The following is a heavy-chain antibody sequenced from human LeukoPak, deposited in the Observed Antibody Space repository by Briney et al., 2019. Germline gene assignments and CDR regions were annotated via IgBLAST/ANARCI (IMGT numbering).Heavy chain of an antibody. V-gene: IGHV3-7*01. CDR1: GFTFSDFW. J-gene: IGHJ4*02. Sequence: PGGSLRLSCAAYGFTFSDFWMSWVRQAPGKGLECVASTNEAGGDKLYVDSVKGRFTISRDNSKNSLSLQMNSLTAEDTAIYYCAIATTGRGAFGSWGQGTLVSVSS. CDR3: AIATTGRGAFGS. CDR2: TNEAGGDK. D-gene: IGHD1-1*01.